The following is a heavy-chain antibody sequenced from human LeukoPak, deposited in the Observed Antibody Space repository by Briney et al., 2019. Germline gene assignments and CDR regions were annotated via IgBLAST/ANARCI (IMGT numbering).Heavy chain of an antibody. Sequence: SETQSLTCTVSGGSVISTSSYWVWIRQHPGKGLEWMGTIYYSGTTYYNPSLKSRVTISVDTSKNHFSLNLSSLTAADTAVYYCARDTGPSGTAFDSWGPGTLVTVSS. CDR3: ARDTGPSGTAFDS. J-gene: IGHJ4*02. D-gene: IGHD2-2*01. CDR2: IYYSGTT. CDR1: GGSVISTSSY. V-gene: IGHV4-39*07.